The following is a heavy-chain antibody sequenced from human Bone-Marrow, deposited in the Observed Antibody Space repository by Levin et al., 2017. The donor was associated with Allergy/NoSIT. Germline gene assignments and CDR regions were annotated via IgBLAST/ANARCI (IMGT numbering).Heavy chain of an antibody. CDR1: GFTFSSYA. Sequence: LSLTCAASGFTFSSYAMHWVRQAPGKGLEWVAVISYDGSNKYYADSVKGRFTISRDNSKNTLYLQMNSLRAEDTAVYYCARALYCGGDCYTHSDYWGQGTLVTVSS. CDR2: ISYDGSNK. CDR3: ARALYCGGDCYTHSDY. D-gene: IGHD2-21*02. V-gene: IGHV3-30-3*01. J-gene: IGHJ4*02.